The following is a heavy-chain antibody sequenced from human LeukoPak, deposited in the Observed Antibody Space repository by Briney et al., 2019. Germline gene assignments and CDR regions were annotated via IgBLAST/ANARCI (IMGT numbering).Heavy chain of an antibody. J-gene: IGHJ4*02. CDR2: IYYSGST. Sequence: KSSETLSLTCTVSGGSISSSSYYWGWIRQPPGKGLEWIGSIYYSGSTYYNPSLKSRVTISVDTSKNQFSLKLSSVTAGDTAVYYCARQLGYCSSTSCYADKVDYWGQGTLVTVSS. CDR3: ARQLGYCSSTSCYADKVDY. V-gene: IGHV4-39*01. CDR1: GGSISSSSYY. D-gene: IGHD2-2*01.